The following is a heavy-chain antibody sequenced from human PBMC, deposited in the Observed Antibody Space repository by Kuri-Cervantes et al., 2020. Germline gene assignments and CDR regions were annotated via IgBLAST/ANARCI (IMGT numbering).Heavy chain of an antibody. CDR1: GYSISSGCY. D-gene: IGHD3-10*01. V-gene: IGHV4-38-2*02. CDR2: INHSGST. Sequence: SETLSLTCTVSGYSISSGCYWGWIRQPPGKGLEWIGSINHSGSTNYNPSLKSRVTISVDTSKNQFSLKLSSVTAADTAVYYCARDITMVRGVYRWGGDFDYWGQGTLVTVSS. CDR3: ARDITMVRGVYRWGGDFDY. J-gene: IGHJ4*02.